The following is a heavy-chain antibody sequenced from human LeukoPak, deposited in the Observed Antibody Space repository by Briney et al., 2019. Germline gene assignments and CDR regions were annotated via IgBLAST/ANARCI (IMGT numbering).Heavy chain of an antibody. D-gene: IGHD4-11*01. CDR1: GFTFSSYW. V-gene: IGHV3-74*01. CDR2: ISSDGSST. CDR3: ARDKVSNYVFDY. Sequence: GGSLRLSCAASGFTFSSYWMHWVRQAPGKGLVWVSHISSDGSSTSYADSVKGRFTISRDNAKNTLYLQMNRLRAEDTAVYYCARDKVSNYVFDYWGQGTLVTISS. J-gene: IGHJ4*02.